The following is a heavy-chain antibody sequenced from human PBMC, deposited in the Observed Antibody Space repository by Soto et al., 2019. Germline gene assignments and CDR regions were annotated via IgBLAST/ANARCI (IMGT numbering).Heavy chain of an antibody. Sequence: QVQLVQSGAEVKKPGASVKVSCKASGYTFTSYGISWVRQAPGQGLEWMGWISAYNGNTNHAQKLQALVTMPTDTSTSTAYMALTRLRSDVTAVYYCARDLAAGTCDYWGQGTLFTVSS. CDR1: GYTFTSYG. CDR3: ARDLAAGTCDY. D-gene: IGHD6-13*01. J-gene: IGHJ4*02. CDR2: ISAYNGNT. V-gene: IGHV1-18*01.